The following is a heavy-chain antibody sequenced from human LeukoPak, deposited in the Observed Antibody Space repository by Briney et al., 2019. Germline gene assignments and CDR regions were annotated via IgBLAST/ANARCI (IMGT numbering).Heavy chain of an antibody. CDR3: ARVWGEGDRFDY. D-gene: IGHD7-27*01. CDR2: ISGSGGST. J-gene: IGHJ4*02. V-gene: IGHV3-23*01. CDR1: GFTFSSYA. Sequence: LSGGSLRLSCAASGFTFSSYAMSWVRQAPGKGLEWVSAISGSGGSTYYADSVKGRFTISRDNAKNSLYLQMNSLRAEDTAVYYCARVWGEGDRFDYWGQGTLVTVSS.